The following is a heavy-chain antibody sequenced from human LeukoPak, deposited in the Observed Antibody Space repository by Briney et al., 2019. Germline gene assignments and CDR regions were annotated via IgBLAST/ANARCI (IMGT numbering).Heavy chain of an antibody. J-gene: IGHJ3*01. V-gene: IGHV3-11*01. Sequence: PGGSLRLSCEASGFTFRDYYMNWIRQAPGKGLEWVSYISSSGYTIYYADSVKGRFTISRDNSKNTLYLHMNSLRAEDTAVYYCAKDIREHDSSGYYPDDAFDVWGQGTMVTVSS. CDR3: AKDIREHDSSGYYPDDAFDV. CDR2: ISSSGYTI. D-gene: IGHD3-22*01. CDR1: GFTFRDYY.